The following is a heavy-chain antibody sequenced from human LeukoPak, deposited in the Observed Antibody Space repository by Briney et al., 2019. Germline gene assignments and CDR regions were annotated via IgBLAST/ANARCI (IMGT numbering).Heavy chain of an antibody. CDR1: AGSISTFY. CDR3: ARQGGDPRWLDP. Sequence: SETLSLTCTVSAGSISTFYWTWIRQPAGKGLEWIGSINYSGSTNYNPSLRGRVSMSVDRPKNQFSLTLNSVTAADTAVYYCARQGGDPRWLDPWGQGTLLTVSS. D-gene: IGHD6-25*01. V-gene: IGHV4-4*07. CDR2: INYSGST. J-gene: IGHJ5*02.